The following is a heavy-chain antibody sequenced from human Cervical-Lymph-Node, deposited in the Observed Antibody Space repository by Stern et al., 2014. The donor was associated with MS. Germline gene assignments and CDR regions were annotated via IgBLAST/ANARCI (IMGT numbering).Heavy chain of an antibody. D-gene: IGHD2-15*01. J-gene: IGHJ6*02. CDR2: INPSGAT. V-gene: IGHV1-46*02. Sequence: QVQLLESGSEVKKPGASVKVSCKASEYTHNNYLIHWVRQAPGKRPDWMGVINPSGATNYAQKVQDRVTMTTDASTSTFYMELSRLRSEDTAVYYCAVRYCSGGRCYSVPDVWGQGTTVIVSS. CDR3: AVRYCSGGRCYSVPDV. CDR1: EYTHNNYL.